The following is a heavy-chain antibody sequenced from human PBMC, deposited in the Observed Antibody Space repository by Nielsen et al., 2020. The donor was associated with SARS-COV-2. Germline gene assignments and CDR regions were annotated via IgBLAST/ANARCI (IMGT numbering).Heavy chain of an antibody. CDR2: IYHSGST. D-gene: IGHD3-3*01. CDR1: GGSISSSNW. J-gene: IGHJ4*02. Sequence: GSLRLSCAVSGGSISSSNWWSWVRQPPGKGLEWIGEIYHSGSTNYNPSLKSRVTISVDKSKNQFSLKLSSVTAADTAVYYCARDQGYDFWSGYYDYWGQGTLVTVSS. CDR3: ARDQGYDFWSGYYDY. V-gene: IGHV4-4*02.